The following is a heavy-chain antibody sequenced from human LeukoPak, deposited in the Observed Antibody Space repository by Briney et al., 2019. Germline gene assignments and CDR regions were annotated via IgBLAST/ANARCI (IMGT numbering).Heavy chain of an antibody. CDR1: GFILSDYY. Sequence: PGGSLRLSCAGSGFILSDYYMDWVRPAPGKGLEWIGRSRNKANSYTTEYAASVKGRFTTSRDGSETLVYLQMNSLKTEDTAVYYCVRVDNYGNFFDYWSRGTLVTVSS. V-gene: IGHV3-72*01. CDR3: VRVDNYGNFFDY. J-gene: IGHJ4*02. D-gene: IGHD3-16*01. CDR2: SRNKANSYTT.